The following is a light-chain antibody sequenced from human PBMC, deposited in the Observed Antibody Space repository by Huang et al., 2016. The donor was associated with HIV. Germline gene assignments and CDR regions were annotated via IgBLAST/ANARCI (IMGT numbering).Light chain of an antibody. V-gene: IGKV3-15*01. CDR3: QQYNKWPPWT. CDR1: QSVGGN. CDR2: GSY. J-gene: IGKJ1*01. Sequence: EILMTQSPATLSVSPGERATLSCRASQSVGGNIAWYQQKPGPPHRLLIYGSYTRATGIPARFVGSGSETEFTLTISSLQSEDFAIYYCQQYNKWPPWTFGQGTKVEI.